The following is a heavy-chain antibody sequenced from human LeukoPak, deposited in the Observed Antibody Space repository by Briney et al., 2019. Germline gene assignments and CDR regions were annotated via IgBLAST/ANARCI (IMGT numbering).Heavy chain of an antibody. Sequence: GGSLRLSCAASGFTFSNYEMNWVRQAPGKGLEWVSYISSSGSTIYYADSVKGRFTISRDNAKNSLYLQMNSLRAEDTAVYYCARVRYASSAGFFDYWGQGTLVTVSS. CDR2: ISSSGSTI. CDR1: GFTFSNYE. V-gene: IGHV3-48*03. D-gene: IGHD4-17*01. CDR3: ARVRYASSAGFFDY. J-gene: IGHJ4*02.